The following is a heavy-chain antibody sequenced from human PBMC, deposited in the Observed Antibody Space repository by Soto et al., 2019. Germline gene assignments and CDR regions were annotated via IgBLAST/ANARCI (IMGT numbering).Heavy chain of an antibody. Sequence: QVQLVQSGAEVKKPGASVKVSCKASGYTFTGYYMHWVRQAPGQGLEWMGWINPNSGGTNYAQKFQGWVTMTRDTSISTAHMELSRLRADATAVYYCASWGVSGYSWFDPWGQGTLVTVSS. CDR3: ASWGVSGYSWFDP. CDR1: GYTFTGYY. J-gene: IGHJ5*02. CDR2: INPNSGGT. D-gene: IGHD3-10*01. V-gene: IGHV1-2*04.